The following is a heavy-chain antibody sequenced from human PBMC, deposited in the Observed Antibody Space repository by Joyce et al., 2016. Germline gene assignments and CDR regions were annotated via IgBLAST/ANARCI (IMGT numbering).Heavy chain of an antibody. J-gene: IGHJ5*01. D-gene: IGHD5-18*01. CDR3: VRHPTGYPNWFDS. CDR1: GASVNSYPYN. CDR2: ISYAGTT. Sequence: QLHLQESGPGLVRPSETLSLTCVVSGASVNSYPYNWVWIRQTPRKGLEWIGTISYAGTTYYSPSLQSRVTTSMDTSKNQFSLTLSSVTAADAAVYYCVRHPTGYPNWFDSWGQGTLVTVSS. V-gene: IGHV4-39*01.